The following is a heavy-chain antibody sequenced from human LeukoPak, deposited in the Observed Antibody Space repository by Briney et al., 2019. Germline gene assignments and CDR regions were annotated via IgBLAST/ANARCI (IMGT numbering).Heavy chain of an antibody. Sequence: SETLSLTCTVSGGSINNYYWSWIRQPAGKGLEWIGRIYTSGSTNYNPSLKSRVTMSVDTSKNQFSLKLSSVTAADTAVYYCARGGLVNWFDPWGQGTLVTVSS. CDR2: IYTSGST. D-gene: IGHD2-15*01. CDR1: GGSINNYY. CDR3: ARGGLVNWFDP. V-gene: IGHV4-4*07. J-gene: IGHJ5*02.